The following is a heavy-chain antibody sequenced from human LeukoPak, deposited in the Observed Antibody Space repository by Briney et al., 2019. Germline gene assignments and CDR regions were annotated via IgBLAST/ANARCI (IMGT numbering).Heavy chain of an antibody. CDR1: GGSISSISSNNYH. CDR2: IYYSGST. D-gene: IGHD4-23*01. J-gene: IGHJ6*02. CDR3: AREMGVVTAHGIDV. Sequence: PSETLSLTCIVSGGSISSISSNNYHWGWIRQPPGKGLEWIGSIYYSGSTYYNPSLKSRVTISVDTSKNQFSLKLSSVTAADTALYYCAREMGVVTAHGIDVWGQGTTVTVSS. V-gene: IGHV4-39*02.